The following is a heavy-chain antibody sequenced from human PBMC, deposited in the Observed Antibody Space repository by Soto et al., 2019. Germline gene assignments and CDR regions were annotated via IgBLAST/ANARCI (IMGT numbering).Heavy chain of an antibody. Sequence: QVQLVQSGAEVKKPGSSVKVSCKASGGTFSSYVISWVRQAPGQGLEWMGGIIPIFGTANYAQKFQGRVTITEDXXTXTXXRELSSLRSEDTAVYYCARPPTGIAAAGSQDGMDVWGQGTTVTVSS. CDR3: ARPPTGIAAAGSQDGMDV. CDR2: IIPIFGTA. J-gene: IGHJ6*02. CDR1: GGTFSSYV. V-gene: IGHV1-69*12. D-gene: IGHD6-13*01.